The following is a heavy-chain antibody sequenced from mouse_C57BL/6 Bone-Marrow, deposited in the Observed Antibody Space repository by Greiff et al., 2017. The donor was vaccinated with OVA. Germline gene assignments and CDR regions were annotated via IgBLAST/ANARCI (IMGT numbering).Heavy chain of an antibody. CDR2: IWRGGST. J-gene: IGHJ4*01. CDR1: GFSLTSYG. Sequence: VKLVESGPGLVQPSQSLSITCTVSGFSLTSYGVHWVRQSPGKGLEWLGVIWRGGSTDYNAAFMSRLSITKDNSKSQVFFKMNSLQADDTAIYYCAKKGWLLQAMDYWGQGTSVTVSS. V-gene: IGHV2-5*01. D-gene: IGHD2-3*01. CDR3: AKKGWLLQAMDY.